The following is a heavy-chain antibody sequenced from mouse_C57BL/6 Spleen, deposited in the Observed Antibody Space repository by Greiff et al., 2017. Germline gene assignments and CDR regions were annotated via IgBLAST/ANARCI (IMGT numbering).Heavy chain of an antibody. V-gene: IGHV1-80*01. CDR1: GYAFSSYW. Sequence: VKLQQSGAELVKPGASVKISCKASGYAFSSYWMNWVKQRPGKGLEWIGQIYPGDGDTNYNGKFKGKATLTADKSSSTAYMQLSSLTSEDSAVYFCARRTIVTTRWYFDVWGTGTTVTVSS. CDR3: ARRTIVTTRWYFDV. D-gene: IGHD2-5*01. J-gene: IGHJ1*03. CDR2: IYPGDGDT.